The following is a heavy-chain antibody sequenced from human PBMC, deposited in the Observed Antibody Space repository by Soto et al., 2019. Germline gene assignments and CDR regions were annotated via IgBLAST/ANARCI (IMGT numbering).Heavy chain of an antibody. V-gene: IGHV3-15*05. Sequence: PDRSRRLSWAPSPFSLCYAWMTSVPHAPGKGLEWFGRIKSNPGGGTVDYAAPVKERLTISREDSQSTVHLQMNSLQAEDTALYHCPKVYTVGHQLMDVWGQGPTV. J-gene: IGHJ6*02. CDR2: IKSNPGGGTV. CDR1: PFSLCYAW. CDR3: PKVYTVGHQLMDV. D-gene: IGHD4-17*01.